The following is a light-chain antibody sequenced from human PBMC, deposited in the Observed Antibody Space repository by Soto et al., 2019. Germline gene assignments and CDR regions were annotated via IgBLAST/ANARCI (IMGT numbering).Light chain of an antibody. CDR2: DAS. V-gene: IGKV3D-15*01. Sequence: EIVLTQSPATLSLSPGERATLSCRASQSVGRHLAWYQQKPGQAPRLLIYDASNRATGVPARFSGSGSGTEFTLTISSLQSEDFAVYFCQQYNNWPPVTFGPGTKVDI. CDR3: QQYNNWPPVT. CDR1: QSVGRH. J-gene: IGKJ3*01.